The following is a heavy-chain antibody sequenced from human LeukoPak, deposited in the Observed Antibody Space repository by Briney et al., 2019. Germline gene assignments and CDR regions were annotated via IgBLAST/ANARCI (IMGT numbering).Heavy chain of an antibody. J-gene: IGHJ4*02. CDR1: GYTFTGYY. Sequence: ASVKVSCKASGYTFTGYYMHWVRQAPGQGLEWMGRINPNSGGTNYAQKFQGRVTMTRDTSISTAYMELSRLRSDDTAVYYCAREKDTAMVTSLDYWGQGTLVTVSS. CDR2: INPNSGGT. V-gene: IGHV1-2*06. D-gene: IGHD5-18*01. CDR3: AREKDTAMVTSLDY.